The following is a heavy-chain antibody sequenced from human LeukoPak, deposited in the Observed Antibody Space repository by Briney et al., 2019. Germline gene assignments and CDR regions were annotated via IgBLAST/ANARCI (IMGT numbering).Heavy chain of an antibody. CDR3: ARGEAVAGQTGDYYYYGMDV. Sequence: GGSLRLSCAASGFKFSNYEVNWVRQAPGEGLEWVANIKQDGSEKYYVDSVKGRFTISRDNAKNSLYLQMNSLRAEDTAVYYCARGEAVAGQTGDYYYYGMDVWGKGTTVTVSS. CDR1: GFKFSNYE. D-gene: IGHD6-19*01. J-gene: IGHJ6*04. V-gene: IGHV3-7*03. CDR2: IKQDGSEK.